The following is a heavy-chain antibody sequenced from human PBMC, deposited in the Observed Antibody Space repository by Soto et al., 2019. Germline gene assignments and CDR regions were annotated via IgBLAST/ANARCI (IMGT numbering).Heavy chain of an antibody. D-gene: IGHD2-15*01. CDR3: ARRATYCSGGSCYQGDFDY. V-gene: IGHV3-33*01. CDR1: GFTFSSYG. Sequence: GGSLRLSCAASGFTFSSYGMHWVRQAPGKGLEWVAVIWYDGSNKYYADSVKGRFTISRDNSKNTLYLQMNSLRAEDTAVYYCARRATYCSGGSCYQGDFDYWGQGTLVTVSS. CDR2: IWYDGSNK. J-gene: IGHJ4*02.